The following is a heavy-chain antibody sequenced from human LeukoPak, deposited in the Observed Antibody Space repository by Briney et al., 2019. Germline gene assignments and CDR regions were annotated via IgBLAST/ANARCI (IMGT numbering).Heavy chain of an antibody. V-gene: IGHV1-18*01. CDR3: ARGVDGVEY. CDR1: GYTFARND. J-gene: IGHJ4*02. D-gene: IGHD2-8*01. CDR2: ISAYNGNT. Sequence: ASVKVPCKASGYTFARNDISWVRQAPGQGLEWMGWISAYNGNTNYAQKLQGRVTMTTDTSTSTAYMELRSLRSDDTAVYYCARGVDGVEYWGQGTLVTVSS.